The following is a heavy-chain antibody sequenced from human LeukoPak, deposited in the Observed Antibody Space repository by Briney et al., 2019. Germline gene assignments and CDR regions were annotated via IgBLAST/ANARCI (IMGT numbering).Heavy chain of an antibody. J-gene: IGHJ6*03. CDR1: GVSISSYL. V-gene: IGHV4-4*09. CDR2: IYASGST. CDR3: ARRMVVPAAITYMDV. Sequence: SETLSLTHTVSGVSISSYLRSWIRQPPRTGLEWIGYIYASGSTNYNPSLKSRVTMSVDTSKSQFSLKLSSVTAADTAVYYCARRMVVPAAITYMDVWGKGTTVTVSS. D-gene: IGHD2-2*02.